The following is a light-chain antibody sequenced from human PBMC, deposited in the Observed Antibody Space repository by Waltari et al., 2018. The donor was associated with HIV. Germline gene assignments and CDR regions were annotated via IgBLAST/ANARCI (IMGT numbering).Light chain of an antibody. CDR3: QELNRCAIT. Sequence: IQLTQSPYFLSASVGDRVTIRCRASQVISSYLARYQQKPGEAPKLLIYAESNLQSGVPSRFSGSGSGTEFTLTISSLLPEDFATYYCQELNRCAITVGQGTRLESK. CDR2: AES. J-gene: IGKJ5*01. V-gene: IGKV1-9*01. CDR1: QVISSY.